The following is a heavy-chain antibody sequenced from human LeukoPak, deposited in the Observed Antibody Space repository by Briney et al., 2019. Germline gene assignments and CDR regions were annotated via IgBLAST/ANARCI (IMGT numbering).Heavy chain of an antibody. CDR1: GFTFSSYS. V-gene: IGHV3-21*01. CDR3: AREGSYSKNYYYYYYMAV. J-gene: IGHJ6*03. CDR2: ISSSSSYI. D-gene: IGHD3-10*01. Sequence: GGSLRLSCAASGFTFSSYSMNWVRQAPGKGLEWVSSISSSSSYIYYADSVKGRFTISRDNAKNSLYLQMNSLRAEDTAVYYCAREGSYSKNYYYYYYMAVWGKGTTVTVSS.